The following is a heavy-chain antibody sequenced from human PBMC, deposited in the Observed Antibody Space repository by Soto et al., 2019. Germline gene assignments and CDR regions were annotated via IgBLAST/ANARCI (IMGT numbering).Heavy chain of an antibody. CDR3: ARVLGGCSGGSCRYNWFAP. Sequence: QVQLVQSGAEVKKPGSSVKVSCKASGGTFSSYVISWVRQAPGQGPEWMGGIIPMYGTVNYAQKFQDRVTIIGDTPRSTAYMELGSLRCEDRAVYYCARVLGGCSGGSCRYNWFAPGGQGTLVTVSS. CDR1: GGTFSSYV. CDR2: IIPMYGTV. D-gene: IGHD2-15*01. V-gene: IGHV1-69*06. J-gene: IGHJ5*02.